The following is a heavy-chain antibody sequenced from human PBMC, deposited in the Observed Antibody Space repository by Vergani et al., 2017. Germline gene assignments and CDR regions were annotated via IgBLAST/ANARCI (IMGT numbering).Heavy chain of an antibody. CDR2: INSDGSST. Sequence: EVQLVESGGGLVQPGGSLRLSCAASGFTFSSYWMHLVRQAPGKGLVWVSRINSDGSSTSYADSVKGRFTISRDNAKNTLYLQMNSLRAEDTAVYYCARGLLQCSSTSCYYYWGQGTLVTVSS. D-gene: IGHD2-2*01. CDR3: ARGLLQCSSTSCYYY. V-gene: IGHV3-74*01. CDR1: GFTFSSYW. J-gene: IGHJ4*02.